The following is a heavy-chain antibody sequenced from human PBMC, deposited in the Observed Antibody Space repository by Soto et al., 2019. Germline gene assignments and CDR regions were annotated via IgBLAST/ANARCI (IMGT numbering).Heavy chain of an antibody. Sequence: GGSLRLSCAASGFTFSSYAMHWVRQAPGKGLEYVSAISSNGGSTYYANSVKGRFTISRDNSKNTLYLQMGSLRAEDMAVYYCARDHIAVADYGPDYWGQGTLVTVSS. CDR3: ARDHIAVADYGPDY. J-gene: IGHJ4*02. V-gene: IGHV3-64*01. CDR2: ISSNGGST. CDR1: GFTFSSYA. D-gene: IGHD6-19*01.